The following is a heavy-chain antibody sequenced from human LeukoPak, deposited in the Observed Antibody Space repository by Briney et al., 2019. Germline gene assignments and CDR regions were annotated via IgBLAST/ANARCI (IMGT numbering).Heavy chain of an antibody. Sequence: ASVKVSCKASGYXFTAYYIHWLRQAPGQGLECMGWINPNSGDANYAQKFQGRVTMTRDTSISTAYLELSRLRSDDTAVYYCARADSGSYSSWFDPWGQGTLVTVSS. D-gene: IGHD1-26*01. CDR1: GYXFTAYY. J-gene: IGHJ5*02. CDR2: INPNSGDA. CDR3: ARADSGSYSSWFDP. V-gene: IGHV1-2*02.